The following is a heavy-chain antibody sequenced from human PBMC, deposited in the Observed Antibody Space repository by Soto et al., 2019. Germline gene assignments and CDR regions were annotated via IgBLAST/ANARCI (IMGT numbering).Heavy chain of an antibody. CDR1: GFTFSSYA. CDR3: ARAGYSSSWYLGCDY. V-gene: IGHV3-30-3*01. CDR2: ISYDGSNK. J-gene: IGHJ4*02. D-gene: IGHD6-13*01. Sequence: QVQLVESGGGVVQPGRSLRLSCAASGFTFSSYAMHWVRQAPGKGLEWVAVISYDGSNKYYADSVKGRFTISRDNSKNTLYLQMNSLRAEETAVYYCARAGYSSSWYLGCDYWGQGTLVTVSS.